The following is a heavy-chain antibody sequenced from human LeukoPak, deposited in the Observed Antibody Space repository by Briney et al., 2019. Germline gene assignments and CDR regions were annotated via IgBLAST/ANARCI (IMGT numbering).Heavy chain of an antibody. J-gene: IGHJ4*02. CDR2: INHSGST. D-gene: IGHD6-25*01. Sequence: SETLSLTCAVYGGSFSGYYWSWIRQPPGEGLEWIGEINHSGSTNYNPSLKSRVTISVDTSKNQFSLKLSSVTAADTAVYYCARGIAADKSFDYWGQGTLVTVSS. V-gene: IGHV4-34*01. CDR3: ARGIAADKSFDY. CDR1: GGSFSGYY.